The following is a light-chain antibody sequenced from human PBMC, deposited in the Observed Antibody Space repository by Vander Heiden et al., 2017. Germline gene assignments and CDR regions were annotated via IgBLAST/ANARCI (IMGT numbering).Light chain of an antibody. Sequence: EIVFTQSPGTLSLSQGERATLSCRASQSVSSSYLAWYQQKPGQAPRLLIYGASSRATGIPDRFSGSGSGTDFTLTISRLEPEDFAVYYCQQYGSSRFTFGPGTKVDIK. CDR1: QSVSSSY. V-gene: IGKV3-20*01. CDR2: GAS. J-gene: IGKJ3*01. CDR3: QQYGSSRFT.